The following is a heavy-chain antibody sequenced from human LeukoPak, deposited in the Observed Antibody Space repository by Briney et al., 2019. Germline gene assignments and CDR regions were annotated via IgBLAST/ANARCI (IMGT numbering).Heavy chain of an antibody. V-gene: IGHV3-30*02. CDR2: VRNDGGDK. D-gene: IGHD3-10*01. CDR3: AKHYYGSGRQKYYFDY. Sequence: GGSLGLSCAASGFIFSDYGMHWVRQAPGKGLEWVTMVRNDGGDKYYADSVRGRFTISRDNSKNTLYLQMNSLRPEDTAVYYCAKHYYGSGRQKYYFDYWGQGTLVTVSS. CDR1: GFIFSDYG. J-gene: IGHJ4*02.